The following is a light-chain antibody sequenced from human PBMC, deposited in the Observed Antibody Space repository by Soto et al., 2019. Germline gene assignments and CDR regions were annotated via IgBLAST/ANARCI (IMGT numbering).Light chain of an antibody. CDR3: QQRSNWPPL. V-gene: IGKV3-11*01. CDR2: DAS. J-gene: IGKJ3*01. Sequence: EIVLTQSPATLSLSPGERATLSCRASQSVSSYLAWYQQKPGQAPRLLIHDASNRATGIPARFSGSGSGTDFTLTISSLEPEDFAVYYCQQRSNWPPLFGPGTKVDIK. CDR1: QSVSSY.